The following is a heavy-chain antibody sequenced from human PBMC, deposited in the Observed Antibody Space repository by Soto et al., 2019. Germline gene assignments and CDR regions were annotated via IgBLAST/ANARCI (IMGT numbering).Heavy chain of an antibody. Sequence: RASVKVSCKASGYTFTGYYMHWVRQAPGQGLEWMGWINPNSGGTNYAQKFQGRVTMTRDTSISTAYMELSRLRSDDTAVYYCASQHYYDSSGYYAYYYYGMDVWGQGTTVTVSS. J-gene: IGHJ6*02. CDR3: ASQHYYDSSGYYAYYYYGMDV. CDR2: INPNSGGT. D-gene: IGHD3-22*01. CDR1: GYTFTGYY. V-gene: IGHV1-2*02.